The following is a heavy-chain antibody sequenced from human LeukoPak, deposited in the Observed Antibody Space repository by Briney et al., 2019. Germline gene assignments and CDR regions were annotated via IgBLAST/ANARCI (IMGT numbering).Heavy chain of an antibody. J-gene: IGHJ4*02. CDR1: GYIYTTYW. CDR2: IYPGDSDT. V-gene: IGHV5-51*01. Sequence: GESLKISCKASGYIYTTYWIGWVRQMPGKGPEWMGIIYPGDSDTRYSPSFEGQVTISADKSISTAYLQWGSLKASDTAMYYCARLVAAAGTDWGQGTLVTVSS. CDR3: ARLVAAAGTD. D-gene: IGHD6-13*01.